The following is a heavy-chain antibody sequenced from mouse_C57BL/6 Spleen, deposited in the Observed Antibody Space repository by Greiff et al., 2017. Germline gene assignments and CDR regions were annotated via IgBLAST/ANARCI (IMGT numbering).Heavy chain of an antibody. D-gene: IGHD4-1*01. CDR1: GYTFTSYW. J-gene: IGHJ3*01. CDR2: INPSNGGT. CDR3: ARSRPTGNWFAY. Sequence: QVQLQQPGTELVKPGASVKLSCKASGYTFTSYWMHWVKQRPGQGLEWIGNINPSNGGTNYNEKFKIKATLTVAKSSSTAYMQLSSLTSEDSAVDFCARSRPTGNWFAYWGQGTLVTVSA. V-gene: IGHV1-53*01.